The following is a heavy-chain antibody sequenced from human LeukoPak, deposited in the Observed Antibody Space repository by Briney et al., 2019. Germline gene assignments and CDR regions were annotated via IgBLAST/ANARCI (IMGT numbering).Heavy chain of an antibody. CDR2: IYTSGST. D-gene: IGHD3-10*01. J-gene: IGHJ6*03. Sequence: SQTLSLTCTVSGGSISSGSYYWSWIRQPAGKGLEWIGRIYTSGSTNYNPSLKSRVTISVDTSKNQFSLKLSSVTAADTAVYYCARESPRSLTTSGENYYYYMDVWGKGTTVTVSS. V-gene: IGHV4-61*02. CDR3: ARESPRSLTTSGENYYYYMDV. CDR1: GGSISSGSYY.